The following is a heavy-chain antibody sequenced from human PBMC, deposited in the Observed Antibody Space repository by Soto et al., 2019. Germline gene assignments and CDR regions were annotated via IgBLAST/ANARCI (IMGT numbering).Heavy chain of an antibody. D-gene: IGHD2-15*01. CDR2: ISGSGGST. V-gene: IGHV3-23*01. Sequence: GGSLRLSCAASGFTFSSYAMSWVRQAPGKGLEWVSAISGSGGSTYYADSVKGRFTISRDNSKNTLYLQMNSLRAEDTAVYYCAKEYCSGGSCYPAFDYWGQGTLVTFSS. CDR1: GFTFSSYA. J-gene: IGHJ4*02. CDR3: AKEYCSGGSCYPAFDY.